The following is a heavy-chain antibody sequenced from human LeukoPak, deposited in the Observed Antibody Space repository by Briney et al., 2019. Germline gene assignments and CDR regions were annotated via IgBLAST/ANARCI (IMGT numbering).Heavy chain of an antibody. J-gene: IGHJ4*02. CDR1: GYTFTGYY. V-gene: IGHV1-2*02. CDR2: INPKSGGT. Sequence: ASVKVSCKASGYTFTGYYMHWVRQAPGQGLEWMGWINPKSGGTNYAQKFQGRVTMTRDTSISTAYMEVSRLRSDDTAVFYCARGQGNDYGDYDGWGHWGQGTLVTVSS. CDR3: ARGQGNDYGDYDGWGH. D-gene: IGHD4-17*01.